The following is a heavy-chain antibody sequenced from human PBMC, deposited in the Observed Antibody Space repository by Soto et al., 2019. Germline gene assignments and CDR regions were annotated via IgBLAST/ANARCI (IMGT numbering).Heavy chain of an antibody. Sequence: QVTVKESGPVLVKPTEPLTLTCTVSGFSLSNAGLGVSWIRQPPGKALEWLAHIFSNDEKSYSTSLKSRLTTPKDTSKRQVVLTMTNMDPVDTATYYCASTYSTTWYWFDPWGQGTLVTVSS. CDR3: ASTYSTTWYWFDP. CDR2: IFSNDEK. J-gene: IGHJ5*02. D-gene: IGHD6-13*01. CDR1: GFSLSNAGLG. V-gene: IGHV2-26*04.